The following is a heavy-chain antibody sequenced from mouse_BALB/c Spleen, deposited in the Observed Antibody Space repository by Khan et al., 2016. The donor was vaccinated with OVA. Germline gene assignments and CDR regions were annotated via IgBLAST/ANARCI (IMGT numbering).Heavy chain of an antibody. D-gene: IGHD1-3*01. V-gene: IGHV1S137*01. Sequence: QVQLQQSGAELVRPGVSVKISCKGSGYTFTDFAMHWMKQSHAKSLEWLGGISTYYGDADYNHKFRDKATMTVDKSSSTAYMELAGLTSEDSAIYYCVRESGKSRFDYWGQGTLVTVSA. CDR2: ISTYYGDA. CDR1: GYTFTDFA. CDR3: VRESGKSRFDY. J-gene: IGHJ3*01.